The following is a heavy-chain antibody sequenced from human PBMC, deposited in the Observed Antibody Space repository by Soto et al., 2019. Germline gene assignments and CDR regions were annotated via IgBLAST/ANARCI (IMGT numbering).Heavy chain of an antibody. CDR3: AKEVQWLAYKNWFDP. CDR2: ISYDGSNK. D-gene: IGHD6-19*01. J-gene: IGHJ5*02. CDR1: GFTFSSYG. V-gene: IGHV3-30*18. Sequence: GGSLRLSCAASGFTFSSYGMHWVRQAPGKGLEWVAVISYDGSNKYYADSVKGRFTISRDNSKNTLYLQMNSLRAEDTAVYYCAKEVQWLAYKNWFDPWGQGTLVTVSS.